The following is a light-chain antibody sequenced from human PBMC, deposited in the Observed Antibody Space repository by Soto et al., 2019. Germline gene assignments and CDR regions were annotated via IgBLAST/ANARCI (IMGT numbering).Light chain of an antibody. J-gene: IGKJ2*01. CDR1: QRVSSSY. CDR2: GAS. CDR3: RKEGSSSYT. Sequence: EIVLTQSPGTLSLSPGERATLSCRASQRVSSSYLAWYQHKHSQAPMLLIYGASSRATGIPDRFSGSGYGTDFTVNISTPEADDFAVYYCRKEGSSSYTFGHGTKLQIK. V-gene: IGKV3-20*01.